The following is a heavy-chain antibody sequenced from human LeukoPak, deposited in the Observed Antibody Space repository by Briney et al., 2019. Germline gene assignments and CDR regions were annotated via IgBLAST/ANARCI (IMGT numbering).Heavy chain of an antibody. CDR2: IYPGDSDT. J-gene: IGHJ4*02. V-gene: IGHV5-51*01. D-gene: IGHD6-19*01. CDR1: GYTLTNYW. Sequence: ESLTISCKGSGYTLTNYWIGWVRQVPGKSLEWMGIIYPGDSDTRYSPSFQGQVTISADKSISTAYLQWSSLKASDTAMYYCARRESSGSIDDWGQGTLVTVSS. CDR3: ARRESSGSIDD.